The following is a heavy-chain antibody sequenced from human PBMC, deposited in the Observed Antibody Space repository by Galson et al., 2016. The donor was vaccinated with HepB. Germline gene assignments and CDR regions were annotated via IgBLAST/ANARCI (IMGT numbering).Heavy chain of an antibody. J-gene: IGHJ5*02. D-gene: IGHD3-10*01. Sequence: TLSLTCTVSGVSISSGGSHWSWIRQHPGKGLEWIGYISYSGSTYYNPSLKSRVIISEDTSKNQFSLKLTSVTAADTALYYCARDLRGSGEFPWGQGTLVTVSS. CDR1: GVSISSGGSH. V-gene: IGHV4-31*03. CDR2: ISYSGST. CDR3: ARDLRGSGEFP.